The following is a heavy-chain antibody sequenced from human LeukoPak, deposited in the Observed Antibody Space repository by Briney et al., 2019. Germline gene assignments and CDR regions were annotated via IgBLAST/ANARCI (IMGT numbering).Heavy chain of an antibody. CDR2: IIPIFGTA. CDR3: ARGPRDYDILTGYYYYYYLDL. CDR1: GYTFTGYY. Sequence: SVKVSCKASGYTFTGYYMHWVRQAPGQGLEWMGGIIPIFGTANYAQKFQGRVTITADKSTSTAYMELSSLRSEDTAVYYCARGPRDYDILTGYYYYYYLDLWGKGTTVTVSS. J-gene: IGHJ6*03. V-gene: IGHV1-69*06. D-gene: IGHD3-9*01.